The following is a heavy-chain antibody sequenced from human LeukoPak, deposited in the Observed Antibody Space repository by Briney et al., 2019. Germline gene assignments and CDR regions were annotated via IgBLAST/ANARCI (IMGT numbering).Heavy chain of an antibody. CDR1: GGSFSGYY. J-gene: IGHJ4*02. Sequence: SETLSLTCAVYGGSFSGYYWSWLRQPPGKGLEWIGEINHSGSTNYNPSLKSRVTISVDTSKNQFSLKLSSVTAADTAVYYCARLPSGNYYGSGSYYRSVYFDYWGQGTLVTVSS. CDR3: ARLPSGNYYGSGSYYRSVYFDY. D-gene: IGHD3-10*01. V-gene: IGHV4-34*01. CDR2: INHSGST.